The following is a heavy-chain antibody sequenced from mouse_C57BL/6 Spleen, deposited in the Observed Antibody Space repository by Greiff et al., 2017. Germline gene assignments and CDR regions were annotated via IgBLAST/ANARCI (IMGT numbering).Heavy chain of an antibody. J-gene: IGHJ3*01. Sequence: VQLQQSGPELVKPGASVKLSCKASGYTFTSYDINWVKQRPGQGLEWIGWIYPRDGSTKDNEKFKGKATLTVDTSSSTAYMELHSLTSEDSAVSVCARSGLLGGFAYWGQGTLVTVSA. D-gene: IGHD2-3*01. CDR3: ARSGLLGGFAY. V-gene: IGHV1-85*01. CDR1: GYTFTSYD. CDR2: IYPRDGST.